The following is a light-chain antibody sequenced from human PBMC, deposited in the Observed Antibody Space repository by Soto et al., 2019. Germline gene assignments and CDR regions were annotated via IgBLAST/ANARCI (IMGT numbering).Light chain of an antibody. CDR3: GSWDSSLSAYV. Sequence: QSVLTQPPSVSAAPGQKVTISCSGSSSNIGKNYVSWYQQLPGTAPKLLIYDNNKRPSGIPDRFSGSKSGTSATLGITGFRTGDEADYYCGSWDSSLSAYVFGTGTKVTV. V-gene: IGLV1-51*01. CDR2: DNN. J-gene: IGLJ1*01. CDR1: SSNIGKNY.